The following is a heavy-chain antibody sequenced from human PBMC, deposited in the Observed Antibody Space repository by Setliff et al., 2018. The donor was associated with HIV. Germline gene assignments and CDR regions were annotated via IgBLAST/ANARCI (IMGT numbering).Heavy chain of an antibody. CDR3: ARLIPSAYFGPRQDAFDV. J-gene: IGHJ3*01. CDR1: GGTFENYA. CDR2: IIPSFDTT. Sequence: SVKVSCKASGGTFENYAIGRGRQAPGQGLEWVGKIIPSFDTTIYAEKFQGRITISADKYTATAYLELNSLRSEDSAIYYCARLIPSAYFGPRQDAFDVWGQGATVPVSS. V-gene: IGHV1-69*06. D-gene: IGHD2-21*01.